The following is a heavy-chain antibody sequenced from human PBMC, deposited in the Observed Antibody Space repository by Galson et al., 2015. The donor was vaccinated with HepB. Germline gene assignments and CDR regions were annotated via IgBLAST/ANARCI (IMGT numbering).Heavy chain of an antibody. CDR3: ARVSLPIDAFDL. CDR1: GFSLNTSGMC. Sequence: PALVKPTQTLTLTCTFSGFSLNTSGMCVSWIRQPPGRALEWLARIDWDDDKYYTTSLKTRLTISKDISKNQVVLTTTNMDPVDTATYHCARVSLPIDAFDLWGQGTVVTVSS. J-gene: IGHJ3*01. V-gene: IGHV2-70*11. CDR2: IDWDDDK.